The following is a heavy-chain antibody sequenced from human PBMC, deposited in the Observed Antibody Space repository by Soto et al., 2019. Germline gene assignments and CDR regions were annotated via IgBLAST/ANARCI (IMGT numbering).Heavy chain of an antibody. CDR2: INAGNANT. Sequence: GASVKGSCKASGYTFTSYSMHWVRQAPGQRLEWMGWINAGNANTKYSQKFQGRVTITRDTSASTAYMELGSLTSEDTAVYYCARDFGTGYSVYYGMDVWGQGTTVTVSS. CDR1: GYTFTSYS. V-gene: IGHV1-3*01. J-gene: IGHJ6*02. CDR3: ARDFGTGYSVYYGMDV. D-gene: IGHD6-25*01.